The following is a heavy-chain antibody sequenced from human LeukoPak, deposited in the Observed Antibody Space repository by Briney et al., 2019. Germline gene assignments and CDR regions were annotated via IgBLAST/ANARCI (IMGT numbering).Heavy chain of an antibody. J-gene: IGHJ1*01. V-gene: IGHV4-34*01. D-gene: IGHD1-26*01. Sequence: SENLSLTCAVYGGSFSGYYWTWIRQPPGKGLEWIGEINHGESTNYNPSLKSRVIISVDKSKNQFSLKLSSVTAADTAVYYCARMYIKWGRYLQHWGQGTLVTVSS. CDR2: INHGEST. CDR1: GGSFSGYY. CDR3: ARMYIKWGRYLQH.